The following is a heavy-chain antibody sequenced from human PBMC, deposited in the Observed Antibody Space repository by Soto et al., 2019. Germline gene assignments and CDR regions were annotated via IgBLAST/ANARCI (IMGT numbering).Heavy chain of an antibody. Sequence: SVKVSCKASGGTFSSYTISWVRQAPGQGLEWMGRTIPILGIANYAQKFQGRVTITADKSTSTAYMELSSLRSEDTAVYYCAIEVGYDSSGYLWLLLLFDLWGRGTLVTVSS. V-gene: IGHV1-69*04. CDR2: TIPILGIA. D-gene: IGHD3-22*01. CDR1: GGTFSSYT. CDR3: AIEVGYDSSGYLWLLLLFDL. J-gene: IGHJ2*01.